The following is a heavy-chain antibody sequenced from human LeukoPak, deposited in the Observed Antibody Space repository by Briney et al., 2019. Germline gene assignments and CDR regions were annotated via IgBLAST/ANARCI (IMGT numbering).Heavy chain of an antibody. Sequence: ASVKVSCKASGYTFTSYYMHWVRQAPGQGLEWMGIINPSGGSTSYAQKFQGRVTMTRDTSTSTVYMELSSQRSEDTAVYYCARDLDSSGYYPSFDYWGQGTLVTVSS. CDR2: INPSGGST. CDR1: GYTFTSYY. CDR3: ARDLDSSGYYPSFDY. V-gene: IGHV1-46*03. D-gene: IGHD3-22*01. J-gene: IGHJ4*02.